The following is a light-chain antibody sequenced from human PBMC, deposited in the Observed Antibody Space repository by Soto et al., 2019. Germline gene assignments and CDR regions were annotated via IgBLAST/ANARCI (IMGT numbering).Light chain of an antibody. Sequence: QSVLTQPPSASGTPGQSVTISCSGSNSNIGRNTVNWYQQLPGRAPKLLIYTNIQRPSVVPDRFSGSKSGTSASVAISGLQSGDEADYYCAAWDDSLNGVVFGGGTKLTVL. V-gene: IGLV1-44*01. CDR2: TNI. CDR1: NSNIGRNT. J-gene: IGLJ2*01. CDR3: AAWDDSLNGVV.